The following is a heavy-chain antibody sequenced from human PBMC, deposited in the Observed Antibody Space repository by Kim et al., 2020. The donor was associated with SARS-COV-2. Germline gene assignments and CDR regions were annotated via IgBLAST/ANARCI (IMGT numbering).Heavy chain of an antibody. CDR3: ARVGYDYVWGSYRFDY. Sequence: GGSLRLSCAASGFTFSSYSMNWVRQAPGKGLEWVSSISSSSSYIYYADSVKGRFTISRDNAKNSLYLQMNSLRAEDTAVYYCARVGYDYVWGSYRFDYWGQGTLVTVSS. D-gene: IGHD3-16*02. CDR1: GFTFSSYS. CDR2: ISSSSSYI. V-gene: IGHV3-21*01. J-gene: IGHJ4*02.